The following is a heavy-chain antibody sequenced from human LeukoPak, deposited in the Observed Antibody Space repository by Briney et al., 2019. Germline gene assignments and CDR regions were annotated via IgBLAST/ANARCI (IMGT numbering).Heavy chain of an antibody. CDR2: IKWNGGGT. CDR3: ARNVGSGYYYYFDC. D-gene: IGHD3-22*01. CDR1: GFTFDDHG. J-gene: IGHJ4*02. V-gene: IGHV3-20*04. Sequence: GGSLRLSCAASGFTFDDHGMSWVRQVPGKGLEWVSGIKWNGGGTGYADSVKGRFTISRDNAKNSLYVQMNSLRPEDTALYYCARNVGSGYYYYFDCWGQGTLVTVSS.